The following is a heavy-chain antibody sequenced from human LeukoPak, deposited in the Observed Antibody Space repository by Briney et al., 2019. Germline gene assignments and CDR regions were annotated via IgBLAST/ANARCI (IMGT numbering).Heavy chain of an antibody. D-gene: IGHD3-22*01. CDR3: ASTLKWLAFDY. J-gene: IGHJ4*02. CDR1: GGSISTYF. Sequence: SETLSLTCTVSGGSISTYFWSWIRQAPGKGLEWIGNIHTIEKTNYNPSLKSPVSLSLDTSKKQFSLKMTSVTTADTAVYYCASTLKWLAFDYWGQGTLVTVSS. CDR2: IHTIEKT. V-gene: IGHV4-59*01.